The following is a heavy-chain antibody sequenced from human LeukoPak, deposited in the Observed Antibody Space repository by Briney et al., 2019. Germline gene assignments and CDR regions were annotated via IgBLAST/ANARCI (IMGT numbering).Heavy chain of an antibody. J-gene: IGHJ5*02. D-gene: IGHD6-19*01. CDR3: ARKYSSGFDWFDP. CDR1: GGSLSSSSYY. V-gene: IGHV4-39*01. Sequence: SETLSLTCTVSGGSLSSSSYYWGWIRQPPGKGLEWLGSIYYSGSTYYNPSLKSRVTISVDTSKNQFSLKLSSVTAADTAVYYCARKYSSGFDWFDPWGQGTLVTVSS. CDR2: IYYSGST.